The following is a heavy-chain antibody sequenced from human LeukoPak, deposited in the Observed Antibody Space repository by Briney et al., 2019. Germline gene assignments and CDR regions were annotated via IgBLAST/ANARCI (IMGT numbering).Heavy chain of an antibody. V-gene: IGHV3-73*01. CDR2: IRSKANSYAT. CDR1: GFTFSGFA. J-gene: IGHJ4*02. Sequence: GGSLKLSCAASGFTFSGFAMHWVRQASGRGLEWVGRIRSKANSYATAYAASVNGRFTISRDDSKNTAYLQMNSLKTEDTAVYYCAKDELGSYYGGTMNWGQGTLVTVSS. D-gene: IGHD1-26*01. CDR3: AKDELGSYYGGTMN.